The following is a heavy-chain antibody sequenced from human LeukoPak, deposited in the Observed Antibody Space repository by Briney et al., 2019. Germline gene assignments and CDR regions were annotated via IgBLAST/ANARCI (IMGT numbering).Heavy chain of an antibody. V-gene: IGHV4-34*12. Sequence: SETLSLTCAIYGGSFDDYYWSWLRQSPGKGLEWIGEILQSGDTNYNPSLKSRVTISLDTSKNQFSVKLLAVTAADTAVYYCASLMQGSGSYSNYYYGIDVWGKGTTVIVSS. CDR1: GGSFDDYY. D-gene: IGHD3-10*01. J-gene: IGHJ6*04. CDR3: ASLMQGSGSYSNYYYGIDV. CDR2: ILQSGDT.